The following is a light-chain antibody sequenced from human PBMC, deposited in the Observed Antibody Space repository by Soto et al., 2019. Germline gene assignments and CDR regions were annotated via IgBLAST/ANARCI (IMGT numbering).Light chain of an antibody. V-gene: IGKV3-20*01. Sequence: EIVLTQSPGTLSLSPGEGATLSCRASQSVSSSYLAWYQQKPGQAPRLLIYGASSRATGIPDRFSGGGSGTDFTLPISRLEPEDFAVYYCQQYDNSPWTFGQGTKVDIK. CDR1: QSVSSSY. CDR3: QQYDNSPWT. CDR2: GAS. J-gene: IGKJ1*01.